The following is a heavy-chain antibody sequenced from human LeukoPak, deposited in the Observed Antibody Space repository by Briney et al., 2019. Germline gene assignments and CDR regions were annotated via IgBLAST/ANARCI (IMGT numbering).Heavy chain of an antibody. CDR1: GFTFSSYE. CDR3: ARDGMGGYSYGYYFDYYYYGMDV. D-gene: IGHD5-18*01. Sequence: PGGSLRLSCAASGFTFSSYEMNWVRQAPGKGPEWVSYISSSGSTIYYADSVKGRFTISRDNAKNSLYLQMNSLRAEDTAVYYCARDGMGGYSYGYYFDYYYYGMDVWGQGTTVTVSS. CDR2: ISSSGSTI. V-gene: IGHV3-48*03. J-gene: IGHJ6*02.